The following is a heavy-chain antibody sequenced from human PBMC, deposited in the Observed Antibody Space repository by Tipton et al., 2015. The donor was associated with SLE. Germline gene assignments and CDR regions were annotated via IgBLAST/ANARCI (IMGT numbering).Heavy chain of an antibody. CDR3: ARGPEMATIDYYYYYMDV. J-gene: IGHJ6*03. D-gene: IGHD5-24*01. CDR2: ISYDGSNK. V-gene: IGHV3-30-3*01. CDR1: GFTFSSYA. Sequence: SLRLSCAASGFTFSSYAMHWVRQAPGKGLEWVAVISYDGSNKYYADSVKGRFTISRDNSKNTLYLQMNSLRAEDTAVYYCARGPEMATIDYYYYYMDVWGKGTTVTVSS.